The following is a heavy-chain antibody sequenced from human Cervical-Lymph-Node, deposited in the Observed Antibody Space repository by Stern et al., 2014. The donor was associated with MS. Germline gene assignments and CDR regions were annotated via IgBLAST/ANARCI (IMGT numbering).Heavy chain of an antibody. Sequence: HVQLQESGPGLVKPSEALSLTCTVSGGSISSYYWSWIRQSPGKGLEWIGYIHYSGSADYNPSLKRRVTISVDTSKNQLSLKLSSVTAADTAVYYCARVNRVLVATSYYYGMDVWGQGTTVTVSS. CDR3: ARVNRVLVATSYYYGMDV. V-gene: IGHV4-59*01. CDR2: IHYSGSA. J-gene: IGHJ6*02. D-gene: IGHD2-21*02. CDR1: GGSISSYY.